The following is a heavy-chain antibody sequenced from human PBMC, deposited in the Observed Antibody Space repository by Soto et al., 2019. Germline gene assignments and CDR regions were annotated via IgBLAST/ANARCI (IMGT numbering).Heavy chain of an antibody. J-gene: IGHJ5*01. CDR3: ARDQGVVVTADKWFDS. CDR1: GGSMTDYS. V-gene: IGHV4-4*07. Sequence: TLSLPCTVSGGSMTDYSWVWIRQPAGKGLEWIGRIFSSGSTNYNPSLKGRITMSLDTSKNQFSLKLNSATATDTAVYFCARDQGVVVTADKWFDSWAQGILVTVSS. CDR2: IFSSGST. D-gene: IGHD2-21*02.